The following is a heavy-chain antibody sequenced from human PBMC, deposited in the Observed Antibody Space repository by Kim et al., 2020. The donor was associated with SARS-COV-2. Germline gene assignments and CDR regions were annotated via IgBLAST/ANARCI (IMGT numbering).Heavy chain of an antibody. V-gene: IGHV4-59*01. CDR3: ASVGVITMVRGVKPHDAFDI. D-gene: IGHD3-10*01. CDR2: IYYSGST. CDR1: GGSISSYY. J-gene: IGHJ3*02. Sequence: SETLSLTCTVSGGSISSYYWSWIRQPPGKGLEWIGYIYYSGSTNYNPSLKSRVTISVDTSKNQFSLKLSSVTAADTAVYYCASVGVITMVRGVKPHDAFDIWGQGTMVTVSS.